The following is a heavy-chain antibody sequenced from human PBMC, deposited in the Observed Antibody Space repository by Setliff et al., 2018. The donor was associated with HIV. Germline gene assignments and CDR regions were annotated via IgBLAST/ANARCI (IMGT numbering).Heavy chain of an antibody. CDR2: IYYSGST. V-gene: IGHV4-59*01. CDR1: GGSISSYY. Sequence: SETLSLTCTVSGGSISSYYWSWIRQPPGKGLEWIGYIYYSGSTNYNPSLKSRVTISVDTSKNQFSLKLSSVTAADTAVYYCAREGYYDRADAFDIWAKGQWSPSPQ. D-gene: IGHD3-22*01. CDR3: AREGYYDRADAFDI. J-gene: IGHJ3*02.